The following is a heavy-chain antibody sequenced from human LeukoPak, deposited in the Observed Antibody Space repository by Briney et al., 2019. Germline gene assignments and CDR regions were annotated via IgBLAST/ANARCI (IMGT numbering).Heavy chain of an antibody. Sequence: GGSLRLSCAASGFTFDDYGMSWVRQAPGKGLEWVSGINWNGGSTGYADSVKSRFTISRDSAKNSLYLQMNSLRAEDTALYYCASWGAYCSSTSCPNWFDPWGQGTLVTVSS. CDR1: GFTFDDYG. D-gene: IGHD2-2*01. J-gene: IGHJ5*02. V-gene: IGHV3-20*04. CDR2: INWNGGST. CDR3: ASWGAYCSSTSCPNWFDP.